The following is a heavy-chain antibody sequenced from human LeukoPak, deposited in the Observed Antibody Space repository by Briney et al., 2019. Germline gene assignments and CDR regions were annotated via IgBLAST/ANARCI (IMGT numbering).Heavy chain of an antibody. Sequence: GGSLRLSRAASGFTFSSYAMSWVRQAPGKGLEWVSAISGSGGSTYYADSVKGRFTISRDNSKNTLYLQMNSLRAEDTAVYYCAKDYYDSSGRWFDPWGQGTLVTVSS. CDR3: AKDYYDSSGRWFDP. D-gene: IGHD3-22*01. V-gene: IGHV3-23*01. J-gene: IGHJ5*02. CDR1: GFTFSSYA. CDR2: ISGSGGST.